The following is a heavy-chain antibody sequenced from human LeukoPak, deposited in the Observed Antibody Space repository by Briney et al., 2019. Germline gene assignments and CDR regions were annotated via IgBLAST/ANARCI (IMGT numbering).Heavy chain of an antibody. CDR2: IYYSGST. J-gene: IGHJ3*02. CDR1: GGSISSYY. Sequence: SETLSLTCSVSGGSISSYYWSWIRQPPGKGLEWIGYIYYSGSTNYNPSLKSRVTISVDTSKNQFSLKLSSVTAADTAVYYCARDRSGYSGYVAGDDAFDIWGQGTMVTVSS. D-gene: IGHD5-12*01. CDR3: ARDRSGYSGYVAGDDAFDI. V-gene: IGHV4-59*01.